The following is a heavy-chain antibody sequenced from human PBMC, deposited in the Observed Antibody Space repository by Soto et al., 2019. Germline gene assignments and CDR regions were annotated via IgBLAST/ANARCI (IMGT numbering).Heavy chain of an antibody. V-gene: IGHV1-69*04. J-gene: IGHJ4*02. D-gene: IGHD4-17*01. CDR2: IIPILGIA. CDR1: GGTFSSYT. CDR3: AREMGYGDYFDY. Sequence: SVKVSCKASGGTFSSYTISWVRQAPGQGLEWMGRIIPILGIANYAQKFQGRVTITADKSTSTAYMELSSLRSEDTAVYYCAREMGYGDYFDYWGQGTLVTVSS.